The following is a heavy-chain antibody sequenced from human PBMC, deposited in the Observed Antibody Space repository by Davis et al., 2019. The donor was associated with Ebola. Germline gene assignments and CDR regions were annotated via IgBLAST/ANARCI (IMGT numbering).Heavy chain of an antibody. J-gene: IGHJ3*02. CDR2: INSDGSST. Sequence: GESLKIPCAASGFTLSTYWMHWVRQAPGKGLVWVSRINSDGSSTTYADSVKGRFTISRDNAKNTLYLQMNSLRAEDTAVYYCARDLFFIWGQGTMVTVSS. CDR1: GFTLSTYW. V-gene: IGHV3-74*01. CDR3: ARDLFFI. D-gene: IGHD3-3*01.